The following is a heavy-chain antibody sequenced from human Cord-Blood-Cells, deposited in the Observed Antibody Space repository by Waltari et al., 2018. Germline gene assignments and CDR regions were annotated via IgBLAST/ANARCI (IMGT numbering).Heavy chain of an antibody. V-gene: IGHV4-31*03. CDR2: IYYSGST. CDR3: ARVRGPAPHFWSGYYDAFDI. J-gene: IGHJ3*02. D-gene: IGHD3-3*01. Sequence: QVQLQESGPGLVKPSQTLSLTCTVPGGSISSGGYYWSWIRQHPGKGLEWIGYIYYSGSTYYNPPLKSRVTISVDTSKNQFSLKLSSVTAADTAVYYCARVRGPAPHFWSGYYDAFDIWGQGTMVTVSS. CDR1: GGSISSGGYY.